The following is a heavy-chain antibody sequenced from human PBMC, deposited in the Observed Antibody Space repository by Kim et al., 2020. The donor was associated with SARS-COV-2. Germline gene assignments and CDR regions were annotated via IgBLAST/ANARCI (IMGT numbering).Heavy chain of an antibody. Sequence: SETLSLTCTVSGGSISSSSYYWGWIRQPPGKGLEWIGSIYYSGSTYYNPSLKSRVTISVDTSKNQFSLKLSSVTAADTAVYYCARQGAANWFDPWGQGPLVTVSS. CDR3: ARQGAANWFDP. J-gene: IGHJ5*02. CDR2: IYYSGST. V-gene: IGHV4-39*01. D-gene: IGHD2-15*01. CDR1: GGSISSSSYY.